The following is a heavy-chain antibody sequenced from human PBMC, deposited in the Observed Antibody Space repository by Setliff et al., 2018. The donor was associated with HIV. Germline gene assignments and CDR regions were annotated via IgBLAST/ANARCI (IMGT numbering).Heavy chain of an antibody. Sequence: PSETLSLTCTVSGVSISSYSWNWIRQSPGGGLEWIGFIFSSGSTKYNPSLQSRVTMSIDTSKNQFSLRLTSVTAADTAVYYCARSPRIGVAGEFEYWGQGTLVTVSS. CDR2: IFSSGST. CDR1: GVSISSYS. CDR3: ARSPRIGVAGEFEY. D-gene: IGHD6-19*01. V-gene: IGHV4-4*09. J-gene: IGHJ4*02.